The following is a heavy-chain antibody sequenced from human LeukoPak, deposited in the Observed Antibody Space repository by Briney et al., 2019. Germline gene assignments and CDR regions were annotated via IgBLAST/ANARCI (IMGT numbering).Heavy chain of an antibody. Sequence: PGGSLRLSCAASGFTFSNYWMHWVRQAPGKGLVWVSRINTDGSSTSYADSVKGRFTISRDNSKNTLYLQMNSLRAEDTAVYYCARDSGWRYSSSSASGGFEYWGRGTLVTVSS. V-gene: IGHV3-74*01. CDR3: ARDSGWRYSSSSASGGFEY. CDR1: GFTFSNYW. J-gene: IGHJ4*02. D-gene: IGHD6-6*01. CDR2: INTDGSST.